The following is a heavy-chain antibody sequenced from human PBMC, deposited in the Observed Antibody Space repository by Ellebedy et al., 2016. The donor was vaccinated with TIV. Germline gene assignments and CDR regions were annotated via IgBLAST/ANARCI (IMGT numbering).Heavy chain of an antibody. CDR2: FNAANGDT. D-gene: IGHD1-14*01. CDR3: ARERVTGFFDS. J-gene: IGHJ4*02. V-gene: IGHV1-3*01. CDR1: GFTFRSYA. Sequence: AASVKVSCKASGFTFRSYAMHWVRQAPGQRPEWMGRFNAANGDTKYSQKFQGRVTISSDTSASTAYMELSSLRSEDTAVYHCARERVTGFFDSWGQGTLVTVSS.